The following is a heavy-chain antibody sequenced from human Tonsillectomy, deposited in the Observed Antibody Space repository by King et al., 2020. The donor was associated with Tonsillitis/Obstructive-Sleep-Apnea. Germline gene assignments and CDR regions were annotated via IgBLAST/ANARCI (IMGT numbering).Heavy chain of an antibody. V-gene: IGHV3-73*01. CDR3: TRLGPTAGVDY. CDR1: GFTFSGSA. Sequence: VQLVESGGGLVQPGGSLKLSCAASGFTFSGSAMHWVRQASGKGLEWVGHIRSKANSYATAYAASVKGRFTISRDDSKNTAYLQMNSLKTEDKAVYYCTRLGPTAGVDYWGQGTLVTVSS. D-gene: IGHD2-21*02. J-gene: IGHJ4*02. CDR2: IRSKANSYAT.